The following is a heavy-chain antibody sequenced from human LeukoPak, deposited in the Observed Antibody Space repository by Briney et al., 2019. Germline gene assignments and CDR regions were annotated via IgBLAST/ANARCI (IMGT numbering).Heavy chain of an antibody. Sequence: SETLSLTCAVYGGSFSDYYWSWIRQPPGKGLEWIGEINHSGTTNYSPSLKSRVSISVDTSTNQFSLKLNSVTAADAAMYYCASHYSSGSYRYTGSFDSWGQGMLVNVSS. D-gene: IGHD3-16*02. V-gene: IGHV4-34*01. CDR2: INHSGTT. J-gene: IGHJ4*02. CDR1: GGSFSDYY. CDR3: ASHYSSGSYRYTGSFDS.